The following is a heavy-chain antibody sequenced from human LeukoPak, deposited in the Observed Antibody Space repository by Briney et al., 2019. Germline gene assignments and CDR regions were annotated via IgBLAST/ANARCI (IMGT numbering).Heavy chain of an antibody. V-gene: IGHV4-38-2*02. J-gene: IGHJ4*02. D-gene: IGHD3-10*01. CDR2: IYHSGST. Sequence: SETLSLTCTVSGYSISSGYYWGWIRQPPGKGLEWIGSIYHSGSTYYNPSLKSRVTISVDTSKNQFSLKLSSVAAADTAVYYCARGLSGSGSYYNGWGQGTLVTVSS. CDR1: GYSISSGYY. CDR3: ARGLSGSGSYYNG.